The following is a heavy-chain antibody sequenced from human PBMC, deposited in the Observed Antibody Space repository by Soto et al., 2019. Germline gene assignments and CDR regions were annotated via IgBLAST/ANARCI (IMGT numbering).Heavy chain of an antibody. CDR1: GFTFSSYD. V-gene: IGHV3-13*01. J-gene: IGHJ6*02. D-gene: IGHD6-13*01. Sequence: PGGSLRLSCAASGFTFSSYDMHWVRQATGKGLEWVSAIGSAGDTYYPGSVKGRFTISRENAKNSLYLQMNSLRAEDTAVYYCGRDLRSSCWPNPGYYYYGMDFRAQRTTVTVSS. CDR2: IGSAGDT. CDR3: GRDLRSSCWPNPGYYYYGMDF.